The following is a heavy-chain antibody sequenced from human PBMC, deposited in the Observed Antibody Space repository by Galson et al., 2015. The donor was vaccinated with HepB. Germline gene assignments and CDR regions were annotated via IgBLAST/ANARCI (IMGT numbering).Heavy chain of an antibody. CDR3: AKDRPPGIAVAGTLDY. V-gene: IGHV3-23*01. CDR2: ISGSGGST. Sequence: LRLSCAASGFTFSSYAMSWVRQAPGKGLEWVSAISGSGGSTYYADSVKGRFTISRDNSKNTLYLQMNSLRAEDTAVYYCAKDRPPGIAVAGTLDYWGQGTLVTVSS. D-gene: IGHD6-19*01. CDR1: GFTFSSYA. J-gene: IGHJ4*02.